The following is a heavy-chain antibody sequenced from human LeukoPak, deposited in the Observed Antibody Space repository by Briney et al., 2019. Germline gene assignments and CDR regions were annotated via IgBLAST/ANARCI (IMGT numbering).Heavy chain of an antibody. Sequence: PGGSLRLSCAASGFTFSSYAMSWVRQAPGKGLEWVSAISGSGGSTYYADSVKGRFTISRDNSKNTLYLQMNSLRAEDTAVYYCAKDRSSGWFGMDAFDIWGQGTMVTVSS. V-gene: IGHV3-23*01. CDR2: ISGSGGST. J-gene: IGHJ3*02. CDR1: GFTFSSYA. D-gene: IGHD6-19*01. CDR3: AKDRSSGWFGMDAFDI.